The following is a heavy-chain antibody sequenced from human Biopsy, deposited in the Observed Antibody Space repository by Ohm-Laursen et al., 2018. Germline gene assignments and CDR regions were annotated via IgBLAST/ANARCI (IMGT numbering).Heavy chain of an antibody. Sequence: GTLSLTCPVSGDSVTKYYWSWIRQPPGKGLEWIGHIYYSVMTNYNPSLQSRVSISVDTSRNQVSLTLSSVTAADTAVYYRARDSGILNYGNFKYYHYYGMDVWGQGTKVTVSS. CDR2: IYYSVMT. V-gene: IGHV4-59*02. D-gene: IGHD4-11*01. J-gene: IGHJ6*02. CDR3: ARDSGILNYGNFKYYHYYGMDV. CDR1: GDSVTKYY.